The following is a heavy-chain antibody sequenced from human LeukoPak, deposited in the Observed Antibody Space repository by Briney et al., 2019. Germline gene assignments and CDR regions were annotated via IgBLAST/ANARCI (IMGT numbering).Heavy chain of an antibody. CDR2: INHSGST. V-gene: IGHV4-34*01. D-gene: IGHD3-10*01. CDR3: ARRRSRITMVRGVLDY. CDR1: GGSISSYY. J-gene: IGHJ4*02. Sequence: SETLSLTCTVSGGSISSYYWSWIRQPPGKGLEWIGEINHSGSTNYNPSLKSRVTISVDTSKNQFSLKLSSVTAADTAVYYCARRRSRITMVRGVLDYWGQGTLVTVSS.